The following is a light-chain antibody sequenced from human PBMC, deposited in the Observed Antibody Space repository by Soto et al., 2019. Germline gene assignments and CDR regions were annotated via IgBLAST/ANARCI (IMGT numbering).Light chain of an antibody. J-gene: IGKJ4*01. V-gene: IGKV3-11*01. CDR3: QQRINWPT. Sequence: EIVLTQSPATLSLSPGERATLSCRASQSVSSYLAWYQQKPGQAPRLLIYDASNRSTGIPARFSGSGSGTDVTLTISSLYPEDFAVYYCQQRINWPTFGGGTKVEIK. CDR2: DAS. CDR1: QSVSSY.